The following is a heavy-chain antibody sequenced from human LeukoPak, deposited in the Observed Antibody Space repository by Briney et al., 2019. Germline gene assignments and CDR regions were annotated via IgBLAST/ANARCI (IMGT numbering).Heavy chain of an antibody. Sequence: SETLSLTCAVYGGSFSGYYWSWIRQPPGKGLEWIGEINHSGSTNYNPSLKGRVTISVDTSKNQFSLKRSSWTAADTPWYYCGRGRGYSYAFKKLDSWGQGTLVTVSS. CDR2: INHSGST. V-gene: IGHV4-34*01. CDR3: GRGRGYSYAFKKLDS. J-gene: IGHJ4*02. D-gene: IGHD5-18*01. CDR1: GGSFSGYY.